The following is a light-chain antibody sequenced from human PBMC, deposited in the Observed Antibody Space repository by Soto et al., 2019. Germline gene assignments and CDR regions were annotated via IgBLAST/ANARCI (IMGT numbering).Light chain of an antibody. CDR3: QQYIDYSWP. CDR1: QSISSW. J-gene: IGKJ1*01. Sequence: IQMTQYPSTLSASVGDRVTISCLASQSISSWLAWHQQKSGKAPQLLIFDASSLESRVPSRFTSTGSGTEFALTISSLQPDEFATYHGQQYIDYSWPFGQGTQVDI. CDR2: DAS. V-gene: IGKV1-5*01.